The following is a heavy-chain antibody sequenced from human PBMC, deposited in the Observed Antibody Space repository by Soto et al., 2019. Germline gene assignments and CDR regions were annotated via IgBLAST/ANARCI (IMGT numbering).Heavy chain of an antibody. CDR3: AKEMYPRTVLDSSSPWGDY. CDR1: GFTFSDYG. J-gene: IGHJ4*02. D-gene: IGHD6-6*01. CDR2: MSYDGSHK. Sequence: RLSCEVSGFTFSDYGMHWVRQAPGKGLEWVAVMSYDGSHKYYADSVKGRFTISRDLSGNTLFLQMNSLRLEDTAVYFCAKEMYPRTVLDSSSPWGDYWGQGTLVTVSS. V-gene: IGHV3-30*18.